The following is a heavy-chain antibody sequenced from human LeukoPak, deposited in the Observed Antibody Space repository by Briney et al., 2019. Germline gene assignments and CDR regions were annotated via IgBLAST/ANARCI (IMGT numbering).Heavy chain of an antibody. CDR2: INPSGGST. J-gene: IGHJ6*03. D-gene: IGHD3-10*01. Sequence: GASVKVSCKASGYTFTSYYMHWVRQAPGQGLEWMGIINPSGGSTSYAQKFQGRVTVTRDTSISTAYMELSRLRSDDTAVYYCAREAYDSGNFRTDYYYMDVWGIGTTVTVSS. V-gene: IGHV1-46*01. CDR3: AREAYDSGNFRTDYYYMDV. CDR1: GYTFTSYY.